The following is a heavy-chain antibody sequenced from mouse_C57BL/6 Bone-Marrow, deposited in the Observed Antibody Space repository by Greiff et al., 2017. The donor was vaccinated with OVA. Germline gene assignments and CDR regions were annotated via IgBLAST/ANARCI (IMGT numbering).Heavy chain of an antibody. CDR1: GFTFSNYW. Sequence: EVQVVESGGGLVQPGGSMKLSCVASGFTFSNYWMNWVRQSPEKGLEWVAQIRLKSDNYATHYAVSVKGRFTISRDDSKSRIYLQMNNLRAEDTGIYYCTYYSNYFIYFDYWGQGTTLTVSS. CDR3: TYYSNYFIYFDY. J-gene: IGHJ2*01. CDR2: IRLKSDNYAT. D-gene: IGHD2-5*01. V-gene: IGHV6-3*01.